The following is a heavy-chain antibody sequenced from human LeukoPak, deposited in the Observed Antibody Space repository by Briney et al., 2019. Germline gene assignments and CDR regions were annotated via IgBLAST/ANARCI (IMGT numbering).Heavy chain of an antibody. V-gene: IGHV3-23*01. CDR1: GFTFSSFA. CDR3: ASNKEVFYDSSGGY. D-gene: IGHD3-22*01. J-gene: IGHJ4*02. CDR2: ISYSGDST. Sequence: PGGSLRLSCAGSGFTFSSFAMSWVRQAPGKGLEWVSSISYSGDSTYYADSVKGRFTISRDNSKNTLFLQMKSLRAEDTAVYYCASNKEVFYDSSGGYWGQGTLVTVSS.